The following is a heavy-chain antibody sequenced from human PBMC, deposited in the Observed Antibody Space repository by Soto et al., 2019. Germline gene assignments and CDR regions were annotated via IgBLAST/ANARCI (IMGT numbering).Heavy chain of an antibody. CDR2: IIPIPGTA. CDR1: GGTFGSYA. V-gene: IGHV1-69*01. J-gene: IGHJ6*02. CDR3: ARSQGSSTSLEIYYYYYYGMDV. D-gene: IGHD2-2*01. Sequence: QVQLVQSGAEVKKPGSSVKVSCKASGGTFGSYAISWGRQAPGQGVGWRGGIIPIPGTANYEQKFQGRVTIAADESTSTAYMELSSRRSEDTAVYYCARSQGSSTSLEIYYYYYYGMDVWGQGTTVTVSS.